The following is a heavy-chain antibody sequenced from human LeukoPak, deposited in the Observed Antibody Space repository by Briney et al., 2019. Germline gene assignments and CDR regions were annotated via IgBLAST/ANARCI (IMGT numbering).Heavy chain of an antibody. V-gene: IGHV3-53*01. J-gene: IGHJ4*02. Sequence: PGGSLRLSCVVSGFNVSTYYMSWVRQAPGRGLEWVSLIYSGGSTHYADSVKGRFTISRDNSKNTVFLQMNSLRAEDTAMYYCARDLGGDYLDYWGQGTLVSVSS. CDR3: ARDLGGDYLDY. CDR2: IYSGGST. D-gene: IGHD3-16*01. CDR1: GFNVSTYY.